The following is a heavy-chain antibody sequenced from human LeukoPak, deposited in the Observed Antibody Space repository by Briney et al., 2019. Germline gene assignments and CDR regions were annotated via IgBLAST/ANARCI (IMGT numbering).Heavy chain of an antibody. CDR1: GGSISSYY. Sequence: PSETLSLTCTVSGGSISSYYWSWIRQPPGKGLEWIGYIYYSGSTNYNPSLKSRVTISVDTSKNQSSLKLSSVTAADTAVYYCASSLWFGELFKNWGQGTLVTVSS. CDR2: IYYSGST. D-gene: IGHD3-10*01. V-gene: IGHV4-59*01. CDR3: ASSLWFGELFKN. J-gene: IGHJ4*02.